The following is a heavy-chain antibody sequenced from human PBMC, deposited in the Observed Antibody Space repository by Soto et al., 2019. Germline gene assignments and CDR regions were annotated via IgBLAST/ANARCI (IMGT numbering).Heavy chain of an antibody. J-gene: IGHJ6*02. CDR2: INHSGST. CDR3: ARHGDTAMVNYYGVDV. D-gene: IGHD5-18*01. Sequence: PSETLSLTCAVYGGSFSGYYWSWIRQPPGKGLEWIGEINHSGSTNYNPSLKSRVTISVDTSKNQFSLKLSSVTAADTAVYYCARHGDTAMVNYYGVDVWGQGTTVTVSS. V-gene: IGHV4-34*01. CDR1: GGSFSGYY.